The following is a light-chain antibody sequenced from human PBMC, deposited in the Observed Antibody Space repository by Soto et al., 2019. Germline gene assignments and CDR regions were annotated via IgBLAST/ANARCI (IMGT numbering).Light chain of an antibody. V-gene: IGLV2-14*01. CDR1: SSDVGGYNY. J-gene: IGLJ2*01. Sequence: QSALTQPASVSGSPGQSFTISCTGTSSDVGGYNYVSWYQQHPGKAPKLMIYEVSNRPSGVSNRFSGSKSGNTASLTISGLQAEDEADYYCSSYTSSSAVVFGGGTKLTVL. CDR3: SSYTSSSAVV. CDR2: EVS.